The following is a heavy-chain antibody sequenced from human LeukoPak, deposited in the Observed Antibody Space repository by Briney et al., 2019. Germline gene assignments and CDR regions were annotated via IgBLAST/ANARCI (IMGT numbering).Heavy chain of an antibody. CDR2: IKQDGSEK. Sequence: GGSLRLSCAASGFTFSSYWMSWVRQAPGKGLEWVANIKQDGSEKYYVDSVKGRFTISRDNAKNSLYLQMNSLRAEDTAVYYCAREFYYDSSGYPDYWGQGTLVTVSS. J-gene: IGHJ4*02. V-gene: IGHV3-7*01. CDR1: GFTFSSYW. D-gene: IGHD3-22*01. CDR3: AREFYYDSSGYPDY.